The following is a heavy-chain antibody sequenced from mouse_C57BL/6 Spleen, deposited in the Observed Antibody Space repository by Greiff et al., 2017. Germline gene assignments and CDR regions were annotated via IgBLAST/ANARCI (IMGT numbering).Heavy chain of an antibody. Sequence: QVQLKESGPGLVQPSQSLSITCTVSGFSLTSYGVHWVRQSPGKGLEWLGVIWSGGSTDYNAAFISRLSISKDNSKSQVFFKMNSLQADDTAIYYCARYYGSSYEAWFAYWGQGTLVTVSA. D-gene: IGHD1-1*01. J-gene: IGHJ3*01. CDR2: IWSGGST. V-gene: IGHV2-2*01. CDR1: GFSLTSYG. CDR3: ARYYGSSYEAWFAY.